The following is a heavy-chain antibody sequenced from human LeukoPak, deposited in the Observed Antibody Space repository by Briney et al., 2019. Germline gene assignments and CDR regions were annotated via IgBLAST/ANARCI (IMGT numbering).Heavy chain of an antibody. V-gene: IGHV3-30-3*01. D-gene: IGHD6-19*01. CDR3: AREFRGWWFDY. CDR1: GSTFSNYA. J-gene: IGHJ4*02. CDR2: ISYDGNNK. Sequence: PGGSLRLSCAPSGSTFSNYAMHWVRQAPGKGLEWVANISYDGNNKYYADSVKGRFTISRDNSKTTLYLQMNSLREEDTALYYCAREFRGWWFDYWGQGTLVTVSS.